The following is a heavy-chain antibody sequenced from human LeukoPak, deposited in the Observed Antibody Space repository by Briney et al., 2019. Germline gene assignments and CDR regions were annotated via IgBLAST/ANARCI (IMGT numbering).Heavy chain of an antibody. CDR1: GFTFSSYW. D-gene: IGHD3-22*01. CDR3: ARGIPTDSSGYPETYFDY. V-gene: IGHV3-7*01. Sequence: PGGSLRLSCAASGFTFSSYWMSWVRQAPGKGLEWVANIKQEGSEKYYVDSVKSRFTISRDNAKNSLYLQMNSLRAEDTAVYYCARGIPTDSSGYPETYFDYWGQGTLVTVSS. CDR2: IKQEGSEK. J-gene: IGHJ4*02.